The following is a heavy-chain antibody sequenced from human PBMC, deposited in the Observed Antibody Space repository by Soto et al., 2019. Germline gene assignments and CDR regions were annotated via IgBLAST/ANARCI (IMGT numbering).Heavy chain of an antibody. CDR3: ARHEVFLAMFDY. CDR1: GGSISSYY. J-gene: IGHJ4*02. CDR2: IYYSGST. Sequence: SETLSLTCTVSGGSISSYYWSWIRQPPGKGLEWIGYIYYSGSTNYNPSLKSRVTISVDTSKDQFSLKLSSVTAADTAVYYCARHEVFLAMFDYWGQGTLVTVSS. D-gene: IGHD3-3*01. V-gene: IGHV4-59*08.